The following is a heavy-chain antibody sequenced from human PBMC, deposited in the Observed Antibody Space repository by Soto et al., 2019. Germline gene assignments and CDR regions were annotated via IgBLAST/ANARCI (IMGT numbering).Heavy chain of an antibody. CDR3: ARDRGIAVAGHDAFDI. CDR2: ISAYNGNT. J-gene: IGHJ3*02. V-gene: IGHV1-18*01. Sequence: ASVKVSCKASGYTFTSYGISWVRQAPGQGLEWMGWISAYNGNTNYAQKLQGRVTMTTDTSTSTAYMELRSLRSDDTAVYYCARDRGIAVAGHDAFDIWGQGTMVTXSS. CDR1: GYTFTSYG. D-gene: IGHD6-19*01.